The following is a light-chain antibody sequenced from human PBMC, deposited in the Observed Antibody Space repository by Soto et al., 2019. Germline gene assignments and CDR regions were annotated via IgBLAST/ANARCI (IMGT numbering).Light chain of an antibody. CDR3: QQFDSYPLT. CDR1: QGISSA. V-gene: IGKV1-13*02. Sequence: ALQLTQSPSSLSASVGDRVTITCRASQGISSALAWYQQKPGKAPNLLIYDASSLESGVPSRFSGSGSGADFTLTISSLQPEDFATYYCQQFDSYPLTFGGGTKMEIK. J-gene: IGKJ4*01. CDR2: DAS.